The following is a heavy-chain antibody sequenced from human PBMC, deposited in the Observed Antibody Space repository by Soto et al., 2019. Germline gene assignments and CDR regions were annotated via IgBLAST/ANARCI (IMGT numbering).Heavy chain of an antibody. CDR3: ARDVGRYNINRVWFAP. Sequence: NPSETLSLTCVVSGYRINIDACWGWIRQSPEKGLEWLGSVCHSGTIYYNPSLKSRVTISLDTSKNQFSLSLSSVTAADTALYYCARDVGRYNINRVWFAPWGQGILGTVS. V-gene: IGHV4-38-2*02. CDR2: VCHSGTI. D-gene: IGHD1-20*01. J-gene: IGHJ5*02. CDR1: GYRINIDAC.